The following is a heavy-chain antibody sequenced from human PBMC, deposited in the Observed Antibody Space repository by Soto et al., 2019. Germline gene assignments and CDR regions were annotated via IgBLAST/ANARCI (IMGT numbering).Heavy chain of an antibody. V-gene: IGHV1-69*13. CDR1: GGTFSSYA. CDR2: IIPIFGTA. D-gene: IGHD1-1*01. Sequence: SVKVSCKASGGTFSSYAISWVRQAPGQGLEWMGGIIPIFGTANYAQKFQGRVTITADESTSTAYMELSSLRSEDTAVCYCACPPMINWKYYYYYGMDVWGQGTTVTVSS. J-gene: IGHJ6*02. CDR3: ACPPMINWKYYYYYGMDV.